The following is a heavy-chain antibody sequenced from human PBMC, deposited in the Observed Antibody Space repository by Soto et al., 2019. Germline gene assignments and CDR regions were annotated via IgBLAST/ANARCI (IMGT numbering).Heavy chain of an antibody. J-gene: IGHJ3*02. CDR1: RYSFTSYW. CDR2: IYPGDSDT. CDR3: ARHKLIAVAGTANDAFDI. Sequence: GESLKISCKGSRYSFTSYWIGWVRQMPGKGLEWMGIIYPGDSDTRYSPSFQGQVTISADKSISTAYLQWSSLKASDTAMYYCARHKLIAVAGTANDAFDIWGQGTMVTVSS. V-gene: IGHV5-51*01. D-gene: IGHD6-19*01.